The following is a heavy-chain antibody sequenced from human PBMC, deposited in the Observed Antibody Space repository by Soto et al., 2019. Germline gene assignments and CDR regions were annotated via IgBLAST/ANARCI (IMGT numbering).Heavy chain of an antibody. CDR3: ARWLGYGPHFDY. Sequence: PSETLSLTCTVSGGSIRSGGYYWSWIRQPPVMGLDWIGYIYYSVSTYYNPSLNSRVTISVDTSKNQFSLKLSSVTAVYTAVYYCARWLGYGPHFDYWGQGTLVTVSS. CDR2: IYYSVST. V-gene: IGHV4-30-4*08. D-gene: IGHD5-12*01. CDR1: GGSIRSGGYY. J-gene: IGHJ4*02.